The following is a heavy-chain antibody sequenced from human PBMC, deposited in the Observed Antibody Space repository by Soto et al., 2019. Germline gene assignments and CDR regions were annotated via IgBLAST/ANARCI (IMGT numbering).Heavy chain of an antibody. V-gene: IGHV4-59*01. J-gene: IGHJ4*02. Sequence: PSETLSLTCTVSGGSISSYYWSWIRQPPGKGLEWIGYIYYSGSTNYNPSLKSRVTISVDTSKNQFSLKLSSVTAADTAVYYCASSVAAGTYYFDYWGQGTLVTVSS. CDR3: ASSVAAGTYYFDY. CDR2: IYYSGST. D-gene: IGHD6-13*01. CDR1: GGSISSYY.